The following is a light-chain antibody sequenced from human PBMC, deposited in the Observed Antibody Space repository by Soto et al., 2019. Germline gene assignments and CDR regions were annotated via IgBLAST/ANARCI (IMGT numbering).Light chain of an antibody. J-gene: IGLJ2*01. CDR1: TSNIGGYH. V-gene: IGLV1-44*01. CDR3: AVWDDSLNGHLV. Sequence: QSVLSQPPSASGTPGQTVTISCSGGTSNIGGYHVHWYRQFPGTAPQLLTFTQNQRPSGVPDRFSGSQSGTAASLAISGLQYDDEADYYCAVWDDSLNGHLVFGGGTKLTVL. CDR2: TQN.